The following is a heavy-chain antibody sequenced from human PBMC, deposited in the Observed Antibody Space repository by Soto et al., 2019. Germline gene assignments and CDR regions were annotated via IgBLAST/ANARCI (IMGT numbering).Heavy chain of an antibody. V-gene: IGHV1-69*12. D-gene: IGHD1-20*01. CDR3: ARGITGTVSYYYGMDV. CDR1: GGTFSSYA. Sequence: QVQLVQSGAEVKKPGSSVKVSCKASGGTFSSYAISWVRQAPGQGLEWMGGIIPIFGTANYAQKFQGRVTITADESTSTAYMELSSRRSEDTAVYYCARGITGTVSYYYGMDVWGQGTTVTVSS. CDR2: IIPIFGTA. J-gene: IGHJ6*02.